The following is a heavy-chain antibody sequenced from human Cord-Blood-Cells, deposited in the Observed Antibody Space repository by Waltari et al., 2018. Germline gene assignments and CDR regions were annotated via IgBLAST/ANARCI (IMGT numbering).Heavy chain of an antibody. Sequence: EVQLLESGGGLVQPGGSLRLSCAASGFTFSSYAMSWVRQAPGKGLGWFSAISGSGGRTYYAGSVKGRFTITRDKSKNTLYLQMNSLRDEDTAVYYCAKDQLERDYWGQGTLVTVSS. D-gene: IGHD1-1*01. V-gene: IGHV3-23*01. J-gene: IGHJ4*02. CDR2: ISGSGGRT. CDR3: AKDQLERDY. CDR1: GFTFSSYA.